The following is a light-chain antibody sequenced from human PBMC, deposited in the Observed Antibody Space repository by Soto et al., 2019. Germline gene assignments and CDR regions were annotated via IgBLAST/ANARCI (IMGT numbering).Light chain of an antibody. CDR3: QQYGSSPLT. CDR1: QSISGSF. Sequence: EIVLTQSPGTLSLSPGERAALSCMASQSISGSFLAWYQQKPGQAPRLLIYGASSRATGIPDRFSGSGSGTDFTLTISRLEPEDVAVYYCQQYGSSPLTFGGGTKVEMK. J-gene: IGKJ4*01. CDR2: GAS. V-gene: IGKV3-20*01.